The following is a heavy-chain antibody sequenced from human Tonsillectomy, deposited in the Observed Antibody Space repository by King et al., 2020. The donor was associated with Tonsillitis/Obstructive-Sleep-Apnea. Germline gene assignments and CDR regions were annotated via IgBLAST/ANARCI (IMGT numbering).Heavy chain of an antibody. J-gene: IGHJ6*02. D-gene: IGHD3-3*01. V-gene: IGHV1-2*02. CDR1: GYTFTGYY. Sequence: QLVQSGPEVKKPGASVKVSCKASGYTFTGYYMHWVRQAPGQGLEWMGWINPNSGGTNYAQKFQGRVTMTRDTSIGTAYMELSRLRSDDTAVYYCAREVWSGYYAGSYYGMDVWGQGTTVTVSS. CDR3: AREVWSGYYAGSYYGMDV. CDR2: INPNSGGT.